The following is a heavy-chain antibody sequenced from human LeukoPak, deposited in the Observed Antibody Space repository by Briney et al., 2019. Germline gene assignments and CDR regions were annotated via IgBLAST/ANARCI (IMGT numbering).Heavy chain of an antibody. CDR1: GFTFSSYG. CDR3: AKPAYSSGWYELYYYMDV. CDR2: IRYDGSNK. D-gene: IGHD6-19*01. J-gene: IGHJ6*03. V-gene: IGHV3-30*02. Sequence: GGSLRLSCAASGFTFSSYGMHWVRQAPGKGLEWVAFIRYDGSNKYYADSVKGRFTISRDNSKNTLYLQMNSLRAEDTAVYYCAKPAYSSGWYELYYYMDVWGKGTTVTVSS.